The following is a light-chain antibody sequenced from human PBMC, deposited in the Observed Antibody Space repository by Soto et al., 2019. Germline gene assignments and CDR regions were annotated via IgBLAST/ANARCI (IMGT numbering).Light chain of an antibody. Sequence: DIQMTQSPSTLSASVGDRGTIACRASQSISEFLAWYQRKPGKAPELLIYDASNLETGVPSRFSGSGSGTEFTLTITSLQTDDFASYYCQQDSGYPLTFGGGTRVEI. J-gene: IGKJ4*01. CDR3: QQDSGYPLT. CDR2: DAS. CDR1: QSISEF. V-gene: IGKV1-5*01.